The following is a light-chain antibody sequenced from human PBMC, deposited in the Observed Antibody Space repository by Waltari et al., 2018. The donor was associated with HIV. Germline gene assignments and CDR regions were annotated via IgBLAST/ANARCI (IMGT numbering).Light chain of an antibody. Sequence: QSLLTQPPSASGTPGQRVTISCSGSSSNIGSNFVYWYQQLPGTAPKRLIYRKNQRPSGVPDRFSGSKSGTSASLAISGLRSEDEADFYCAAWDDSLSGKWVFGGGTKLTVL. V-gene: IGLV1-47*01. CDR3: AAWDDSLSGKWV. CDR1: SSNIGSNF. CDR2: RKN. J-gene: IGLJ3*02.